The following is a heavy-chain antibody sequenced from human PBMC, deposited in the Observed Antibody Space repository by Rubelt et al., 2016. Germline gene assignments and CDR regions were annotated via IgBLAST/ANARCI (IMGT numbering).Heavy chain of an antibody. Sequence: DSVKVRFTISRDNSKTTLYLQMNSLRAEDTAVYYCAKYHYYGLPRSGMDVWGQGTTVTVSS. J-gene: IGHJ6*02. V-gene: IGHV3-30*02. CDR3: AKYHYYGLPRSGMDV. D-gene: IGHD3-10*01.